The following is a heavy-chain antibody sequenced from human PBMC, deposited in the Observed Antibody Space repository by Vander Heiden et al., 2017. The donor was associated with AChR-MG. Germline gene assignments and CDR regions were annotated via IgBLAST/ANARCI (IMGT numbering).Heavy chain of an antibody. CDR1: GYTFTGYY. J-gene: IGHJ4*02. CDR2: INPNSGGT. CDR3: AREGGRETMVRGDTNFDY. V-gene: IGHV1-2*02. Sequence: QVQLVQSGAEVKKPGASVKVSCKASGYTFTGYYMHWVRQAPGQGLGWMGWINPNSGGTNYAQKFQGRVTMTRDTSISTAYMELSRLRSDDTAVYYCAREGGRETMVRGDTNFDYWGQGTLVTVSS. D-gene: IGHD3-10*01.